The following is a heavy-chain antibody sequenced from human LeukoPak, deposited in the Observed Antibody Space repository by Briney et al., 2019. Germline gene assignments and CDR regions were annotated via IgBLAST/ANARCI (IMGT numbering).Heavy chain of an antibody. V-gene: IGHV1-18*01. CDR3: ARDLQLWPTRYNWFDP. D-gene: IGHD5-18*01. CDR1: GYTFTSYG. CDR2: ISAYNGNT. Sequence: ASVKVSCKASGYTFTSYGISWVRQAPGQGLEWMGWISAYNGNTNYAQKLQGRVTMTTDTSTSTAYMELRSLRSDDTAVYYCARDLQLWPTRYNWFDPWGQGTTVTVSS. J-gene: IGHJ5*01.